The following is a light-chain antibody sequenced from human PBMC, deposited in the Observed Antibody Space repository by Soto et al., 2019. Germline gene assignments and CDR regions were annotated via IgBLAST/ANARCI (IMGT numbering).Light chain of an antibody. CDR2: AAS. J-gene: IGKJ1*01. CDR1: QGISSY. V-gene: IGKV1-27*01. CDR3: QKYYSAPET. Sequence: DIQMTQSPSSLSASVVDRVTITCRASQGISSYLAWYQQKPGKVPKVLIYAASTLQSGVPSRFSGSGSGTEFTLTISSLQPEDVATYYCQKYYSAPETFGQGTKVEIK.